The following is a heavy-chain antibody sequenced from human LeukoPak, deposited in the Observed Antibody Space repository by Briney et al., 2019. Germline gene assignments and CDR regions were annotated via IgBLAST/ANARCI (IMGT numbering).Heavy chain of an antibody. CDR2: IYGGNGNT. D-gene: IGHD2-21*02. CDR3: ARGWGGDCYHVH. V-gene: IGHV1-3*01. J-gene: IGHJ4*02. Sequence: ASVKVSCTASGYTFTSYAMHWVRQAPGQRLEWMGRIYGGNGNTKYSQKFQGRVSITRDTSASTVYMELSSLGSEDTAVYYCARGWGGDCYHVHWGQGTLVTVSS. CDR1: GYTFTSYA.